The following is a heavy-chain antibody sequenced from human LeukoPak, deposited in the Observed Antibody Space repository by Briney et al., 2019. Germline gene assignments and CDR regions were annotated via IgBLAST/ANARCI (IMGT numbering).Heavy chain of an antibody. D-gene: IGHD2-15*01. Sequence: GESLKISCKGSGYTLANHWIGWVRQMPGKGLEWMGIIFPGDSDARYSPSFQGQVTISADKSSTTTYLHWASLKASDTAVYYCARHSSLAATDPMDYWGQGTLITVSS. CDR1: GYTLANHW. CDR2: IFPGDSDA. V-gene: IGHV5-51*01. CDR3: ARHSSLAATDPMDY. J-gene: IGHJ4*01.